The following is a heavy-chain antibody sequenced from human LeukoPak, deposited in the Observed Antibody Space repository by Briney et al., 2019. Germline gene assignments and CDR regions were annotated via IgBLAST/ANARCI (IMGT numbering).Heavy chain of an antibody. CDR2: IYYSGST. CDR1: GGSISSGDYY. D-gene: IGHD2-15*01. Sequence: SQTLSLTCTVSGGSISSGDYYWSWIRQPSGKGLEWFGYIYYSGSTYYNPSLKSRVTISVDTSKNQFSLKLSSVTAADTAVYYCAREFCSGGSCYDGTVFYFDYWGQGTLVTVSS. J-gene: IGHJ4*02. CDR3: AREFCSGGSCYDGTVFYFDY. V-gene: IGHV4-30-4*01.